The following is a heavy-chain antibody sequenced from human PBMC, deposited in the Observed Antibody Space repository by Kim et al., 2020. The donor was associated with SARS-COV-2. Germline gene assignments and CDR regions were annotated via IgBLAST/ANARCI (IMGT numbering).Heavy chain of an antibody. V-gene: IGHV3-23*01. Sequence: TYNADSVKGRFTISRDNTKNTRCLQMSSLRAEDTAVYYCAKSIPSTRYFDAWGQGILVTVSS. CDR2: T. J-gene: IGHJ4*02. CDR3: AKSIPSTRYFDA. D-gene: IGHD2-2*01.